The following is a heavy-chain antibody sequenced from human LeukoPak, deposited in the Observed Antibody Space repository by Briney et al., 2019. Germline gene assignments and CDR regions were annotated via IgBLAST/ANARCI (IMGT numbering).Heavy chain of an antibody. Sequence: ASVKVSCKASGYTFSDYYMHWVRQAPGQGLEWMGWINPDSGGTKYAQKFQDRVTMTSDTSISTAYMELSSLRSEGTAVYYCARAGGYCGRISRPYYFDYWGQGSLVAVSS. D-gene: IGHD2-2*01. CDR1: GYTFSDYY. J-gene: IGHJ4*02. CDR2: INPDSGGT. V-gene: IGHV1-2*02. CDR3: ARAGGYCGRISRPYYFDY.